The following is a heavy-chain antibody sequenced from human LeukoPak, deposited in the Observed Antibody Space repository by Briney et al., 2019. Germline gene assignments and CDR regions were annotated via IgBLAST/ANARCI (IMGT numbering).Heavy chain of an antibody. CDR1: GFTVSSNY. V-gene: IGHV3-53*01. Sequence: PGGSLRLSCAASGFTVSSNYMSWVRQAPGKGLEWVSVIYSGGSTYYADSVKGRFTISRDNSKNTLYLQMNSLRADDTAVYYCARGQVVATIPFDYWGQGTLVTVSS. CDR3: ARGQVVATIPFDY. J-gene: IGHJ4*02. CDR2: IYSGGST. D-gene: IGHD5-12*01.